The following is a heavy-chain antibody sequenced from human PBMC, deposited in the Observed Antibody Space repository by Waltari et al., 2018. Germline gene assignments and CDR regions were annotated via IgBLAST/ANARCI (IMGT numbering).Heavy chain of an antibody. V-gene: IGHV4-39*01. Sequence: QLQLQESVPGLVKASETLSLTCIVSGGSISSSRYYWGWIRQPPGKGLEWIGSIYYSGTTYYNPSLKSRVTISVHTSKNQFSLKLSSVTAADTAVYYCAYYDFWSGLDWGQGTLVTVSS. CDR1: GGSISSSRYY. CDR2: IYYSGTT. CDR3: AYYDFWSGLD. D-gene: IGHD3-3*01. J-gene: IGHJ4*02.